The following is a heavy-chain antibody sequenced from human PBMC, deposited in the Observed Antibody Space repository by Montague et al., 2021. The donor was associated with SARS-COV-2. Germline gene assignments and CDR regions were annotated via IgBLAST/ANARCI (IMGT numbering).Heavy chain of an antibody. Sequence: SRSLSCAASGFTFSQYSMNWVRQAPGKGLEWVSSISTSSLYIYYAASVKGRFTISRANAKNSLFLQMDSLRAEDTAVYYCARALSASYSVGGDSFDIWGQGTMVTVSS. V-gene: IGHV3-21*01. J-gene: IGHJ3*02. CDR1: GFTFSQYS. CDR2: ISTSSLYI. CDR3: ARALSASYSVGGDSFDI. D-gene: IGHD5/OR15-5a*01.